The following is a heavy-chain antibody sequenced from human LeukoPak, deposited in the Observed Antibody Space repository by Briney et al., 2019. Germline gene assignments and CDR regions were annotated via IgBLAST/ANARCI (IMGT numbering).Heavy chain of an antibody. CDR1: GFTFSSYS. J-gene: IGHJ6*02. D-gene: IGHD6-6*01. V-gene: IGHV3-48*02. CDR3: AREQLADSFFYYGMDV. CDR2: ISSSSSTI. Sequence: GGSLRLSCAASGFTFSSYSMNWVRQAPGKGLEWVSYISSSSSTIYYADSVKGRFTISRDNAKNSLYLQMTSLRDEDTAVYYCAREQLADSFFYYGMDVWGQGTTVTVSS.